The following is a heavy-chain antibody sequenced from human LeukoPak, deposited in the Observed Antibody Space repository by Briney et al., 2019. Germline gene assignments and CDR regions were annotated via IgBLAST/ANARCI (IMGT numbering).Heavy chain of an antibody. CDR2: IYHSGST. D-gene: IGHD3-22*01. J-gene: IGHJ3*02. CDR1: GYSISSGYY. CDR3: ARDIRTKYYYDSRGPFDI. V-gene: IGHV4-38-2*02. Sequence: PSETLSLTCTVSGYSISSGYYWGWIRQPPGKGLEWIGSIYHSGSTYYNPSLKSRVTISVDTSKNQFSLKLSSVTAADTAVYYCARDIRTKYYYDSRGPFDIWGQGTMVTVSS.